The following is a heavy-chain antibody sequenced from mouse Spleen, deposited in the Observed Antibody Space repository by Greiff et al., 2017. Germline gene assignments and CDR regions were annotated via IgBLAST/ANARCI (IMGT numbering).Heavy chain of an antibody. J-gene: IGHJ2*01. CDR1: GYTFTSYT. CDR3: ARRATATHFDY. D-gene: IGHD1-2*01. CDR2: INPSSGYT. V-gene: IGHV1-4*01. Sequence: QVQLKESGAELARPGASVKMSCKASGYTFTSYTMHWVKQRPGQGLEWIGYINPSSGYTKYNQKFKDKATLTADKSSSTAYMQLSSLTSEDSAVYYCARRATATHFDYWGQGTTLTVSS.